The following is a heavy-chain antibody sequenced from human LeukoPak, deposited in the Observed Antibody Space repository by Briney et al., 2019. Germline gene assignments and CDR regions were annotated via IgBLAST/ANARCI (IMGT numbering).Heavy chain of an antibody. CDR1: GYTFTSYG. CDR2: ISAYNGNT. V-gene: IGHV1-18*01. CDR3: ARSGAGDEQWLVPDSDAFDT. Sequence: GASVKVSCKASGYTFTSYGISWVRQAPGQGLEWMGWISAYNGNTNYAQKLQGRVTMTTDTSTSTAYMELRSLRSDDTAVYYCARSGAGDEQWLVPDSDAFDTWGQGTMVTVSS. J-gene: IGHJ3*02. D-gene: IGHD6-19*01.